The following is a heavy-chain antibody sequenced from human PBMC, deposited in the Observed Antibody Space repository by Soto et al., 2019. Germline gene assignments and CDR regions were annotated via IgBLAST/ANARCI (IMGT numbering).Heavy chain of an antibody. CDR2: ISGSGGST. CDR3: AKDLGYSSAPGVPY. Sequence: PGGSLRLSCAASGFTFSSYAMSWVRPAPGKGLEWVSAISGSGGSTYYADSVKGRFTISRDNSKNTLYLQMNSLRAEDTAVYYCAKDLGYSSAPGVPYWGQGTLVTVSS. V-gene: IGHV3-23*01. J-gene: IGHJ4*02. CDR1: GFTFSSYA. D-gene: IGHD6-19*01.